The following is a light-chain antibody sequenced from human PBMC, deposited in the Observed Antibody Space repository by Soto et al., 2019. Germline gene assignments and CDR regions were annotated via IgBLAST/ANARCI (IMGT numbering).Light chain of an antibody. CDR2: AVS. J-gene: IGKJ1*01. V-gene: IGKV1-17*01. CDR3: LQHNACPLS. Sequence: TQSPSSLSVSVGDRVTLSCRASQGVSVDLGWYQQKPGQAPTRLISAVSNMPNGVPSRFSGTGSGTEVTLTIISLQPEDVAAYYCLQHNACPLSFGQGTKVDI. CDR1: QGVSVD.